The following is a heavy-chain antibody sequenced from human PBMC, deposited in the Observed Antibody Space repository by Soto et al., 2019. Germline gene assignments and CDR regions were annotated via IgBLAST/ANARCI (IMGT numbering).Heavy chain of an antibody. CDR3: ARDNSAANGVLDH. V-gene: IGHV1-46*04. J-gene: IGHJ4*02. CDR1: GYTFTNYY. D-gene: IGHD1-1*01. Sequence: ASVKVSCKASGYTFTNYYLHWVRQAPGQGLEWVGMINPSARSASYAQKLRGRLTMDRDTSTTTVYMELSRLTFEDTAVYFCARDNSAANGVLDHWGQGTLVTVSS. CDR2: INPSARSA.